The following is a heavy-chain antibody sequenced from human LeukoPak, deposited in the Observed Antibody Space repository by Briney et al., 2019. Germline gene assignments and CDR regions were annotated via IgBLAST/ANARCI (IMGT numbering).Heavy chain of an antibody. J-gene: IGHJ3*02. D-gene: IGHD5-18*01. V-gene: IGHV3-33*06. CDR3: AKVAPQLSYAFDI. CDR2: IWYDGSNK. CDR1: GFTFSGYG. Sequence: GGSLRLSCAASGFTFSGYGMHWVRQAPGKGLEWVAVIWYDGSNKYYADSVKGRFTISRDNSKNTLYLQMNSLRAEDTAVYYCAKVAPQLSYAFDIWGQGTMVTVSS.